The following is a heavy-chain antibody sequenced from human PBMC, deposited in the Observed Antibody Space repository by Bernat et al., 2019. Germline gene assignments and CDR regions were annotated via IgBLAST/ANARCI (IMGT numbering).Heavy chain of an antibody. CDR2: INHSGST. D-gene: IGHD3-16*02. Sequence: QVQLQQWGAGLLKPSETLSLTCAVYGGSFSGYYWSWIRQPPGKGLEWIGEINHSGSTNYNPSLKSRVTISVDTSKNQFSMKLSSVTAADPAVYYCARGFSATVYDYIRGSYRRSRYYFDYWGQGTLVTVSS. CDR3: ARGFSATVYDYIRGSYRRSRYYFDY. J-gene: IGHJ4*02. CDR1: GGSFSGYY. V-gene: IGHV4-34*01.